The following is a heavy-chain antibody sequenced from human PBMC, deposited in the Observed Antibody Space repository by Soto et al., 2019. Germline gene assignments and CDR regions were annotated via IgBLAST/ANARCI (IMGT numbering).Heavy chain of an antibody. CDR1: NIDG. CDR3: ARVRLGELSFFDY. V-gene: IGHV4-4*02. CDR2: IYHSGST. D-gene: IGHD3-16*02. Sequence: NIDGWRWVRQPPGKGLEWIGEIYHSGSTNYNPSLKSRVTISVDKSKNQFSLKLSSVTAADTAVYYCARVRLGELSFFDYWGQGTLVTVSS. J-gene: IGHJ4*02.